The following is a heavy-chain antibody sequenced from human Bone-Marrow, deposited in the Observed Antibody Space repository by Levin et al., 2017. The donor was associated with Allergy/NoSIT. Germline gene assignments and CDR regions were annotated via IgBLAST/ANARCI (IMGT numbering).Heavy chain of an antibody. CDR2: ICYSGST. CDR1: GGSISSSSYY. Sequence: SQTLSLTCTVSGGSISSSSYYWGWIRQPPGKGLEWIGSICYSGSTYYNPSLKSRVTISVDTSKNQFSLKLSSVTAADTAVYYCARWSRISSFDYWGQGTLVTVSS. V-gene: IGHV4-39*01. D-gene: IGHD2-15*01. J-gene: IGHJ4*02. CDR3: ARWSRISSFDY.